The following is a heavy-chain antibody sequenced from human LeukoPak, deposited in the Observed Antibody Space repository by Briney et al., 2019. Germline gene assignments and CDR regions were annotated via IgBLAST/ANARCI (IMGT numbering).Heavy chain of an antibody. Sequence: GGSLRLSCAASGFTFSDYYMSWIRQSPGKGLEWISYISSDGSLTHYADSVKGRFTISRDNAKNSLYLQMNSLRAEDTAVYYCTTSLPHVVDVTTSDGGNWGQGTLVTVSS. D-gene: IGHD2-21*02. CDR3: TTSLPHVVDVTTSDGGN. CDR2: ISSDGSLT. CDR1: GFTFSDYY. V-gene: IGHV3-11*06. J-gene: IGHJ4*02.